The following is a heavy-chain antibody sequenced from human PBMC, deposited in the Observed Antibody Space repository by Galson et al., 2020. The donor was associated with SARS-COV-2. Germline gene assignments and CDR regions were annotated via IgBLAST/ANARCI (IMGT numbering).Heavy chain of an antibody. D-gene: IGHD3-9*01. J-gene: IGHJ4*02. CDR2: INPNSGGT. CDR3: ASGSDVLRYFDWLSGTFDY. CDR1: GYTFTGYY. V-gene: IGHV1-2*02. Sequence: ASVKVSCKASGYTFTGYYMHWVRQAPGQGLEWMGWINPNSGGTNYAQKFQGRVTMTRDTSISTAYMELSRLRSDDTAVYYCASGSDVLRYFDWLSGTFDYWGQGTLVTVSS.